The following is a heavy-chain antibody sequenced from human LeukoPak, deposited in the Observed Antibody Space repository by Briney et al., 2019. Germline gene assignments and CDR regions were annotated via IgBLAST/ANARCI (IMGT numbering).Heavy chain of an antibody. V-gene: IGHV3-7*01. Sequence: GGSLRLSCAASGFTFSSYWMSWVRQAPGKGLECVANIKEDGSEEYYVDSVKGRFSISRDNAKNSLYLQMNSLRAEDTAVYYCARDWLAGNPYHTFDLWGKGTMVTVSS. CDR1: GFTFSSYW. CDR2: IKEDGSEE. CDR3: ARDWLAGNPYHTFDL. D-gene: IGHD3-22*01. J-gene: IGHJ3*01.